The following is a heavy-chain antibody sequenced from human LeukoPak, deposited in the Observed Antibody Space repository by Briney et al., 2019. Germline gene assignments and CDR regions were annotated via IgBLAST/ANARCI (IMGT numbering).Heavy chain of an antibody. D-gene: IGHD5-18*01. CDR2: IYHSGST. CDR3: ARGIQTPKPNWFDP. Sequence: SETLSLTCTVSGYSISSGYYWGWIRQPPGKGLEWIGSIYHSGSTYYNPSLKSRVTISVDTSKNQFSLKLSSVTAADTAVYYCARGIQTPKPNWFDPWGQGTLVTVSS. V-gene: IGHV4-38-2*02. CDR1: GYSISSGYY. J-gene: IGHJ5*02.